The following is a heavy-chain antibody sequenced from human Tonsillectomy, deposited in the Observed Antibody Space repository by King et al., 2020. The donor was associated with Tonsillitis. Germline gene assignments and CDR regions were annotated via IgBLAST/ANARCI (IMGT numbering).Heavy chain of an antibody. CDR3: ARVSGESTGLDY. V-gene: IGHV4-30-2*01. D-gene: IGHD3-10*01. Sequence: LQLQESGSGLVKPSQTLSLTCAVSDGSISSGGYSWSWIRQPPGKGLEWIGYIYHRGSTYYNPSLKSRVTISVDRSKNQFSLKLSSVTAADTAVYYCARVSGESTGLDYWGQGTLVTVSS. CDR2: IYHRGST. CDR1: DGSISSGGYS. J-gene: IGHJ4*02.